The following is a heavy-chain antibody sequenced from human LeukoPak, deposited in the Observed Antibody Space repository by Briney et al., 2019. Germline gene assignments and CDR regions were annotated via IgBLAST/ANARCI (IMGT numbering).Heavy chain of an antibody. CDR3: VRDRIAVAGTFRRNYYYYGMDV. CDR1: GFTVSSNY. Sequence: GGSLRLSCAASGFTVSSNYMSWVRQAPGKGLEWVSVIYSGGSTYYADSVKGRFTISRHNSKNTLYLQMNSLRAEDTAVYYCVRDRIAVAGTFRRNYYYYGMDVWGQGTTVTVSS. V-gene: IGHV3-53*04. J-gene: IGHJ6*02. CDR2: IYSGGST. D-gene: IGHD6-19*01.